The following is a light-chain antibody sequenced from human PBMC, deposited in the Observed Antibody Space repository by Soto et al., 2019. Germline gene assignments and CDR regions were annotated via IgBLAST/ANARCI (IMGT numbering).Light chain of an antibody. CDR2: EVS. Sequence: QSALTQPASVSGSPGQSITISCTGTSSDVGGYNYVSWYQQHPGKAPKLMIYEVSNRPSGVSNRFSGSKSGNTASLTISGLQAEDEAYCYCSSYTSSSTLGVFGGGTKLTVL. CDR3: SSYTSSSTLGV. V-gene: IGLV2-14*01. J-gene: IGLJ2*01. CDR1: SSDVGGYNY.